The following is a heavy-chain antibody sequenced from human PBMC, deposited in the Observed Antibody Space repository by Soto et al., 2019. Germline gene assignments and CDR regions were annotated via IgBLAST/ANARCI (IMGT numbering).Heavy chain of an antibody. CDR1: GYTFTSYA. V-gene: IGHV1-3*01. CDR3: ARLRYFDWRCFDP. Sequence: ASVKVSCKASGYTFTSYAMHWVRQAPGQGLEWMGWINAGNGNTKYSQKFQGRVTITRDTSASTAYMELSSLRSEDTAVYYCARLRYFDWRCFDPWGQGTLVTVSS. D-gene: IGHD3-9*01. J-gene: IGHJ5*02. CDR2: INAGNGNT.